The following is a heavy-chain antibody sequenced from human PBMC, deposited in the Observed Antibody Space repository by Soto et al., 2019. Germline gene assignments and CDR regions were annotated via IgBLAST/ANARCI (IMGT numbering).Heavy chain of an antibody. D-gene: IGHD2-15*01. V-gene: IGHV6-1*01. CDR2: TYYRSKWYN. CDR1: GDSVSSNSAA. Sequence: KQSQTLSLTCAISGDSVSSNSAAWNWIRQSPSRGLEWLGRTYYRSKWYNDYAVSVKSRITINPDTSKNQFSLQLNSVTPEDTAVYYCARDLYCSGGSCYNWFDPWGQGTLVTVSS. J-gene: IGHJ5*02. CDR3: ARDLYCSGGSCYNWFDP.